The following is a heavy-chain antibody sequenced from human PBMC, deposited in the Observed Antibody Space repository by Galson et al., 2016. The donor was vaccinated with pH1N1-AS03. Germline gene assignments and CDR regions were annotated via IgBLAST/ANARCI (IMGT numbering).Heavy chain of an antibody. V-gene: IGHV4-4*01. CDR3: ARLYDVWSGYPSFDY. Sequence: ETLSLTCAVSGGSVSDNNWWSWVRQPPGKGLEWIGEVYRSGSTNYNPSLKSRVTISLDKSKNQLSLRLSSVTAADTAVYFCARLYDVWSGYPSFDYWGQGTLVTVSS. CDR2: VYRSGST. D-gene: IGHD3-3*01. J-gene: IGHJ4*02. CDR1: GGSVSDNNW.